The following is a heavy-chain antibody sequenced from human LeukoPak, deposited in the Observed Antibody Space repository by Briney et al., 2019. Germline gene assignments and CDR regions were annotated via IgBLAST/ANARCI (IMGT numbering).Heavy chain of an antibody. CDR2: IKQDGSEK. V-gene: IGHV3-7*01. CDR1: GFTFSSYW. CDR3: ARDWKYYDFWSGYHNWFDP. J-gene: IGHJ5*02. D-gene: IGHD3-3*01. Sequence: GGSLRLSCAASGFTFSSYWMSWVRQAPGKGLEWVAIIKQDGSEKYYVDSVKGRFTISRDNAKNSLYLQMNSLRAEDTAVYYCARDWKYYDFWSGYHNWFDPWGHGTLVTVSS.